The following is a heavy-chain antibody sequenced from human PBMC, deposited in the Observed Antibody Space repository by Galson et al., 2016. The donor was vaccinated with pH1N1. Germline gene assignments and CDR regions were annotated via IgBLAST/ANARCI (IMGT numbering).Heavy chain of an antibody. V-gene: IGHV3-7*03. CDR1: GFTFSTYW. D-gene: IGHD3-22*01. Sequence: SLRLSCAASGFTFSTYWMTWVRQAPGKGLEWVANINQDGSVKYYVDSVKGRFTISRDNAKNSVSLQMNSLRAEDTALYYCAKDQSTKIIFQGTFDNWGRGTLVTVSS. J-gene: IGHJ4*01. CDR2: INQDGSVK. CDR3: AKDQSTKIIFQGTFDN.